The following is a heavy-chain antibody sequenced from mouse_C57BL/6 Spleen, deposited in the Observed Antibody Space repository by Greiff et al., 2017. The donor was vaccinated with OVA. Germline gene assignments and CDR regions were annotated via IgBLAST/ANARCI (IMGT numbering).Heavy chain of an antibody. D-gene: IGHD1-1*01. Sequence: QVQLQQSGPGLVQPSQSLSITCTVSGFSLTSYGVHWVRQSPGKGLEWLGVIWSGGSTDYNAAFISRLSISKDNSKSQVFFKMNSLQADDTAIYCCASYYGSSESWFAYWGQGTLVTVSA. CDR1: GFSLTSYG. J-gene: IGHJ3*01. V-gene: IGHV2-2*01. CDR3: ASYYGSSESWFAY. CDR2: IWSGGST.